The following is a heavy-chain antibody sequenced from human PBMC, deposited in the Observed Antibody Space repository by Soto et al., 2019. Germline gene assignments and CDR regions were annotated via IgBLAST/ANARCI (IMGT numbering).Heavy chain of an antibody. CDR1: GGTFSSHP. D-gene: IGHD6-19*01. Sequence: QVQLVQSGAEVKKPGSSVKVSCKASGGTFSSHPINWVRQAPGRGLEWMGGIIPIFRTPDYARKFLGRVTITADESTSTVYMELSSLRSEDTAIYYCARCPSGWSHDWFDPWGQGTLVTVSS. CDR2: IIPIFRTP. CDR3: ARCPSGWSHDWFDP. J-gene: IGHJ5*02. V-gene: IGHV1-69*12.